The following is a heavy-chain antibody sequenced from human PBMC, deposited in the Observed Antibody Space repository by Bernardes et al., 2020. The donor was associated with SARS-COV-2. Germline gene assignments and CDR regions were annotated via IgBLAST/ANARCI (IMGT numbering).Heavy chain of an antibody. J-gene: IGHJ4*02. Sequence: SETLSLTCAVSGGSISSAHYSWSWIRQPPGKGLEWIGYIYQSGTTYYNPSLKSRVTISLDRSKTHFSLNLSSVTAADTAMYYCARGTLTSRATYFFDYWGQGTLVTVSS. CDR2: IYQSGTT. V-gene: IGHV4-30-2*01. CDR3: ARGTLTSRATYFFDY. CDR1: GGSISSAHYS.